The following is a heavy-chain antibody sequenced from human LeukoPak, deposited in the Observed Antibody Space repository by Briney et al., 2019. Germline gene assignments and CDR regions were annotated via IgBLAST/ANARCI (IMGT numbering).Heavy chain of an antibody. CDR1: GFTFSDYY. V-gene: IGHV3-30*02. J-gene: IGHJ4*02. D-gene: IGHD6-19*01. Sequence: GGSLRLSCAASGFTFSDYYMSWIRQAPGKGLEWVAFIRYDGSNKYYADSVKGRFTISRDNSKNTLYLQMNSLRAEDTAVYYCAKVRIAVAVVPPAPRPLLFDYWGQGTLVAVSS. CDR2: IRYDGSNK. CDR3: AKVRIAVAVVPPAPRPLLFDY.